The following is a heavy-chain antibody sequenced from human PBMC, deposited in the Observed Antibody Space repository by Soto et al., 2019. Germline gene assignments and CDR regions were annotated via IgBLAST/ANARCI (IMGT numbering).Heavy chain of an antibody. J-gene: IGHJ6*02. Sequence: GGSLRLSCAASGFTFSIYAMHWVRQAPGKGLEWVAVISYDGSNKYYADSVKGRFTISRDNSKNTLYLQMNSLRAEDTAVYYCARENPVRERYCSSTSCYTRSLNYYYYGMDVWGQGTTVTVS. CDR1: GFTFSIYA. CDR2: ISYDGSNK. V-gene: IGHV3-30-3*01. CDR3: ARENPVRERYCSSTSCYTRSLNYYYYGMDV. D-gene: IGHD2-2*02.